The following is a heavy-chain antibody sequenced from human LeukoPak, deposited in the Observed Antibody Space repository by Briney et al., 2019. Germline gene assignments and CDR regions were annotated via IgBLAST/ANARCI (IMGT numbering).Heavy chain of an antibody. CDR2: ISGSGGST. D-gene: IGHD3-9*01. CDR1: GFTFSSYA. J-gene: IGHJ4*02. V-gene: IGHV3-23*01. CDR3: AKDSKTVLRYFDWLLGSDY. Sequence: LSGGSLRLSCAASGFTFSSYAMSWVRQAPGKGLEWVSAISGSGGSTYYADSVKGRFTISRDNSKNTLYLQMNSLRAEDTAVYYCAKDSKTVLRYFDWLLGSDYWGQGTLVTVSS.